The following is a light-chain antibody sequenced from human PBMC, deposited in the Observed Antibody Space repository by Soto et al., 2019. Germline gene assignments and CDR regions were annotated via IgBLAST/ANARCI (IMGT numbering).Light chain of an antibody. CDR3: SSYTSGTTLYV. CDR2: ASS. CDR1: SSDVGSYNY. Sequence: LTQPASVSGSPGQSITISCTGTSSDVGSYNYVSWYQHHPGKAPRLIIHASSNRPSGVSHRFSGSRSGNTASLTISGLQAEGEADYYCSSYTSGTTLYVFGTGTKVTVL. V-gene: IGLV2-14*01. J-gene: IGLJ1*01.